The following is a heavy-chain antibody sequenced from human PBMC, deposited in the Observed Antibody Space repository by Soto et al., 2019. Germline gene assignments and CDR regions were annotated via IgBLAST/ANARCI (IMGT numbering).Heavy chain of an antibody. CDR3: ARDLYCSGGSCYFRGVYYFDY. CDR2: ISSSSSTI. Sequence: GGSLRLSCAASGFTFSSYSMNWVRQAPGKGLEWVSYISSSSSTIYYADSVKGRFTISRDNAKNSLYLQMNSLRAEDTAVYYCARDLYCSGGSCYFRGVYYFDYWGQGTLVTVSS. J-gene: IGHJ4*02. CDR1: GFTFSSYS. V-gene: IGHV3-48*01. D-gene: IGHD2-15*01.